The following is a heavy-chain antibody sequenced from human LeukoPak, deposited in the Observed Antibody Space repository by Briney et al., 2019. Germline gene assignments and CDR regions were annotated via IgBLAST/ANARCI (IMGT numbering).Heavy chain of an antibody. CDR2: INHSGST. D-gene: IGHD4-17*01. CDR1: GGSFSGYY. CDR3: ARGYSDPPYYYYYYMDV. Sequence: SETLSLTCAVYGGSFSGYYWSWIRQPPGKGLEWIGEINHSGSTNYNPSLKSRVTISVDTSKNQFSLKLSSVTAADTAVYYCARGYSDPPYYYYYYMDVWGKGTTVTVSS. J-gene: IGHJ6*03. V-gene: IGHV4-34*01.